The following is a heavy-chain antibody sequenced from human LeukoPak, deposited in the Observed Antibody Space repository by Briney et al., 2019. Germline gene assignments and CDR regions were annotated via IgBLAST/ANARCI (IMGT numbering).Heavy chain of an antibody. J-gene: IGHJ4*02. CDR2: ISYNGGDK. Sequence: PGGSLRLSCAASGFTFSSFAMHWVRQAPGKGLEWVAVISYNGGDKYYTDSVRGRFTISRDNSKNTLYLQMNSLRAEDTAVYYCAKDHLTMVRGVNPIAFDYWGQGTLVTVSS. V-gene: IGHV3-30-3*01. CDR3: AKDHLTMVRGVNPIAFDY. CDR1: GFTFSSFA. D-gene: IGHD3-10*01.